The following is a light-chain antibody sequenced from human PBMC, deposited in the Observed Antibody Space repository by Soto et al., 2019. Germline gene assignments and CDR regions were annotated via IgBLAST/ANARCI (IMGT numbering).Light chain of an antibody. CDR1: QSVSSY. J-gene: IGKJ1*01. Sequence: IVITQYTASLSGPQGECASLAVRAVQSVSSYLAWYQRKPGQAPRLLIYDASNGATGIPARFSGSGSGTDFTLTISSLEPEDFAVYCCQQRSNWWTFGQGTKVDIK. V-gene: IGKV3-11*01. CDR3: QQRSNWWT. CDR2: DAS.